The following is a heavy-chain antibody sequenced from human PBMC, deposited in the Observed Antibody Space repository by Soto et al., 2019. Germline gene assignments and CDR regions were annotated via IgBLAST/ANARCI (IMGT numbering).Heavy chain of an antibody. J-gene: IGHJ6*02. Sequence: GGSLRLSCAASGFTFSSYNMNWVRQAPGKGLEWISYISTASSTIYYAVSVEGRFTISRDNAKNSLYLQMNSLRDEDTAVYYCARGNGYYDSSDYYPYYYGMDVWGQGTTVTVSS. CDR1: GFTFSSYN. CDR3: ARGNGYYDSSDYYPYYYGMDV. V-gene: IGHV3-48*02. CDR2: ISTASSTI. D-gene: IGHD3-22*01.